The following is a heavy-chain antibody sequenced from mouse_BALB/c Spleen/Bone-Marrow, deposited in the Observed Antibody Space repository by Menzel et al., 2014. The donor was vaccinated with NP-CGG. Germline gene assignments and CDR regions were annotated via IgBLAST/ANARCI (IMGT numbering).Heavy chain of an antibody. CDR1: GFTFTDYY. V-gene: IGHV7-3*02. J-gene: IGHJ2*01. CDR3: ARDMGGLLFDY. Sequence: EVKLVESGGGLVQPGGSLRLSCATSGFTFTDYYMNWVRQPPGKALEWLGFIRNKANGYTTEYSASVKGRFTIPRDISQSILYLQMNTLRAEDSATYYCARDMGGLLFDYWGQGTTLTVSS. D-gene: IGHD2-3*01. CDR2: IRNKANGYTT.